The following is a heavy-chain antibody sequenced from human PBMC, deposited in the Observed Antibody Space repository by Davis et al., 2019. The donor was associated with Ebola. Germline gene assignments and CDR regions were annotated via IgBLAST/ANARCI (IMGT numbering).Heavy chain of an antibody. J-gene: IGHJ6*02. D-gene: IGHD2/OR15-2a*01. CDR1: GFTFDDYG. CDR3: ASDLWGYYYYGMDV. Sequence: GGSLRLSCAASGFTFDDYGMSWVRQAPGKGLEWVSGINWNGGSTGYADSVKGRFTISRDNAKNSLYLQMNSLRAEDTAVYYCASDLWGYYYYGMDVWGQGTTVTVSS. V-gene: IGHV3-20*04. CDR2: INWNGGST.